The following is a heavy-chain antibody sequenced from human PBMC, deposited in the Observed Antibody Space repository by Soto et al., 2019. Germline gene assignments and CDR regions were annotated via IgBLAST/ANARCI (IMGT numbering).Heavy chain of an antibody. CDR2: LDQSGGT. V-gene: IGHV4-34*01. J-gene: IGHJ6*02. CDR3: AREDSYGWSGESLDV. CDR1: GDSLRGQS. Sequence: QVQLQQRGAGLLKASETLSLTCAVVGDSLRGQSWNWIRQSPGKGLEWIGELDQSGGTNYNPSLKSRAIISDDTSKNQFSLTLTSVTAADTAVYYCAREDSYGWSGESLDVWGQGTTVTVSS. D-gene: IGHD6-19*01.